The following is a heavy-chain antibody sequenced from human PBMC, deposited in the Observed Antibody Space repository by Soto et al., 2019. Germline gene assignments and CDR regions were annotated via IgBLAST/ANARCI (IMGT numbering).Heavy chain of an antibody. D-gene: IGHD6-13*01. CDR3: AKDRRASSTWYGYFDQ. CDR1: GFTFSSYW. CDR2: IKQDGSEK. Sequence: PGGSLRLSCAASGFTFSSYWMSWVRQAPGKGLEWVANIKQDGSEKYYVDSVKGRFTISRDNAKNSLYLQMNSLRAEDTAVYYCAKDRRASSTWYGYFDQWGQGTQVTVSS. V-gene: IGHV3-7*01. J-gene: IGHJ4*02.